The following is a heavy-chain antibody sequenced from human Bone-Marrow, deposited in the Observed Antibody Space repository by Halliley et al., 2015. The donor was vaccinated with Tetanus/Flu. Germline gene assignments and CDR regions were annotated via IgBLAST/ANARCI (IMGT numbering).Heavy chain of an antibody. D-gene: IGHD2-15*01. Sequence: TLSLTCTVSGASISRYYWNWVRQPPGKGLEWIGYVHSNGDTTYSPSLKSRLTISVDTSNNQFSLKLRSVTAADTAVYYCARESPEVVASGTDGLDVWGQGTTVTVSS. CDR1: GASISRYY. CDR3: ARESPEVVASGTDGLDV. CDR2: VHSNGDT. V-gene: IGHV4-59*01. J-gene: IGHJ6*02.